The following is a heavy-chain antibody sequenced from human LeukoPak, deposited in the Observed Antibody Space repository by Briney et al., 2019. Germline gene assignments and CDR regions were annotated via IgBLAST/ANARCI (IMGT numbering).Heavy chain of an antibody. CDR1: GFSFSSYG. Sequence: GGSLRLSCAGSGFSFSSYGMHWVRQAPGKGLEWMAFIRSDGSNKYYADSVKGRFTISRDNSKNTLYLQMNSLRAEDTAVYYCARRWFGDVWGKGTTVTVSS. CDR2: IRSDGSNK. CDR3: ARRWFGDV. V-gene: IGHV3-30*02. D-gene: IGHD3-10*01. J-gene: IGHJ6*04.